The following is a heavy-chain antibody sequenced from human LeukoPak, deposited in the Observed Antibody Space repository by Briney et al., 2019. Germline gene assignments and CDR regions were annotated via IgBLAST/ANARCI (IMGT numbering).Heavy chain of an antibody. J-gene: IGHJ4*02. D-gene: IGHD6-13*01. V-gene: IGHV4-34*01. CDR2: INHSGST. CDR1: GGSFSGYY. CDR3: ARLGSYSNTWLPFDN. Sequence: PSETLSLTCAVYGGSFSGYYWSWIRQPPGKGLGWIGEINHSGSTNYNPSLNSRVTISVDTSKKQFSLKLSSVTAADTAVYYCARLGSYSNTWLPFDNWGQGTLVTVSS.